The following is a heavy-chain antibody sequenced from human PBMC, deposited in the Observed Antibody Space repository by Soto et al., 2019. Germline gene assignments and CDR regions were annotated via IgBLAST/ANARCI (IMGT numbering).Heavy chain of an antibody. D-gene: IGHD3-16*02. V-gene: IGHV4-39*01. Sequence: SETLSLTCTVSGGSISSSSYYWGWIRQPPGKGLEWIGTIYYSGTTIYNPSLKSRVTISVDTSKNQFSLKLSSVTAADTAVYYCARQGLRYYFYGMDIWGQGTTVTVYS. J-gene: IGHJ6*02. CDR1: GGSISSSSYY. CDR2: IYYSGTT. CDR3: ARQGLRYYFYGMDI.